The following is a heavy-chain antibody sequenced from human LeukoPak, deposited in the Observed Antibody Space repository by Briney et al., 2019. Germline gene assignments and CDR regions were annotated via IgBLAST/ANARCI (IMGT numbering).Heavy chain of an antibody. CDR2: INSDGSST. Sequence: GGSLRLSCAASGFTFSTYWMHWVRQAPGKGLVWVSRINSDGSSTSYADSVKGRFTISRDNAKNTLYLQMNSLRAEDTAVYYCVTERGDSSGYYYLDYWGQGTLVTLSS. CDR3: VTERGDSSGYYYLDY. D-gene: IGHD3-22*01. CDR1: GFTFSTYW. J-gene: IGHJ4*02. V-gene: IGHV3-74*01.